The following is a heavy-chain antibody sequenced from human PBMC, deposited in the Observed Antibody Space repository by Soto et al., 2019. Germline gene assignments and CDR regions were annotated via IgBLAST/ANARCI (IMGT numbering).Heavy chain of an antibody. Sequence: PSETLSLTCAVSGGSISGSYYYWGWLRQSPGKGPEWIGSVFYTGFTYYNPSLKTRLAMSVDTSNNHFSLKLSSVTAADTAVYYCARINIAGTFYYDNWGQGTPVTVSS. J-gene: IGHJ4*02. CDR3: ARINIAGTFYYDN. CDR2: VFYTGFT. V-gene: IGHV4-39*07. CDR1: GGSISGSYYY. D-gene: IGHD6-13*01.